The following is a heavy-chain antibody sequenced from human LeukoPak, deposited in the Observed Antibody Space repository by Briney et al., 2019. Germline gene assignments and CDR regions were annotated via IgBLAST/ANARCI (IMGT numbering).Heavy chain of an antibody. J-gene: IGHJ4*02. Sequence: GGSLRLSCAASGFTFSSYAMSWVRQAPGKGLEWVSAISGSGGSTYYADSVKGRFTISRDNSKNTLYLQMNSLRAEDTAVYYCARGSRVLRYFDWLLEGGESFDYWGQGTLVTVSS. V-gene: IGHV3-23*01. CDR3: ARGSRVLRYFDWLLEGGESFDY. D-gene: IGHD3-9*01. CDR1: GFTFSSYA. CDR2: ISGSGGST.